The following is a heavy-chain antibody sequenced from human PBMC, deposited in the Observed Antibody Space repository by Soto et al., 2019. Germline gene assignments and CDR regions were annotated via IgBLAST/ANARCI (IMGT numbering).Heavy chain of an antibody. J-gene: IGHJ6*02. V-gene: IGHV3-30*18. CDR1: VFTFSSYG. CDR3: AKDGSSGWPYYYGMDV. CDR2: ISYDGRNK. D-gene: IGHD6-19*01. Sequence: GGSLRLSCAASVFTFSSYGMHWVRQAPGKGLEWVAVISYDGRNKYYADSVKGRFTISRDNSKNTLYLQMSSLRPEDTAVYYCAKDGSSGWPYYYGMDVWGQGTTVTVSS.